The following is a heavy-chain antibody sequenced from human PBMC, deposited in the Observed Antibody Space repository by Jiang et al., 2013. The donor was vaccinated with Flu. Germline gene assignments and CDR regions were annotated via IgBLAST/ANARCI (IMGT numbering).Heavy chain of an antibody. Sequence: LKPSGTLSLTCTVSGVSIRSTNWWSWVRQTPQKGLEWIGEISDSGTTSYNPSLRSRVTISVDISKNQFSLRLNSVTAADTAVYYCVRDHYSYYHYYMDVWGKGAAVTVSS. CDR2: ISDSGTT. J-gene: IGHJ6*03. D-gene: IGHD3-10*01. CDR1: GVSIRSTNW. V-gene: IGHV4-4*02. CDR3: VRDHYSYYHYYMDV.